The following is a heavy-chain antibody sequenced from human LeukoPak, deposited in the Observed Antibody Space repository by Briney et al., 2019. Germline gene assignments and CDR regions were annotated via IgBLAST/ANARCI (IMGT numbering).Heavy chain of an antibody. CDR3: ARLVSQWLVHRSYYFDY. D-gene: IGHD6-19*01. J-gene: IGHJ4*02. V-gene: IGHV4-34*01. CDR2: INHSGST. CDR1: GGSFSGYY. Sequence: SETPSLTCAVYGGSFSGYYWSWIRQPPGKGLEWIGEINHSGSTNYNPSLKSRVTISVDTSKNQFSLKLSSVTAADTAVYYCARLVSQWLVHRSYYFDYWGQGTLVTVSS.